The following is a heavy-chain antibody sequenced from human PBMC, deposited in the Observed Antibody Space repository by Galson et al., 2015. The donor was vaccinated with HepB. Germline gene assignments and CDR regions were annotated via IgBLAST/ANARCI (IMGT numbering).Heavy chain of an antibody. CDR1: GFTVRSNY. V-gene: IGHV3-66*01. CDR3: ARDLAGFYDMDV. Sequence: SLRLSCAASGFTVRSNYMSWVRQAPGKGLEWVSVIYSGGSTYYAAPVKGRFINSRDNSKNTLYLQMNSLRAEDTAVYYCARDLAGFYDMDVWGKGTTVTVSS. D-gene: IGHD2/OR15-2a*01. CDR2: IYSGGST. J-gene: IGHJ6*03.